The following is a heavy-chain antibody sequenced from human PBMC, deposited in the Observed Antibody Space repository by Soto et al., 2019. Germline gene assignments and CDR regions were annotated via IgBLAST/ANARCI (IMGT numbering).Heavy chain of an antibody. D-gene: IGHD6-19*01. CDR2: IYDSGST. V-gene: IGHV4-59*01. Sequence: PSETPSLTSTVSGVSISSFSWSWIRQPPGQGLEYIGCIYDSGSTNFNPSLKSRVTMSVDTYRTQFSLKLSSVTAADTAMYYCARGFSSMSWFAPWGQGILVTVS. CDR3: ARGFSSMSWFAP. CDR1: GVSISSFS. J-gene: IGHJ5*02.